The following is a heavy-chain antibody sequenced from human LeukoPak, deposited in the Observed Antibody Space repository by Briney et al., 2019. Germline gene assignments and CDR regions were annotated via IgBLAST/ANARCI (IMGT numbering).Heavy chain of an antibody. CDR2: FDPEDGET. D-gene: IGHD2-15*01. Sequence: GASVKVSFKVSGYTLTELSMHWVRQAPGKGLEWMGGFDPEDGETIYAQKFQGRVTMTEDTSTDTAYMELSSLRSEDTAVYYCATEGSRYCSGGSCYPWGQGTLVTVSS. V-gene: IGHV1-24*01. J-gene: IGHJ5*02. CDR3: ATEGSRYCSGGSCYP. CDR1: GYTLTELS.